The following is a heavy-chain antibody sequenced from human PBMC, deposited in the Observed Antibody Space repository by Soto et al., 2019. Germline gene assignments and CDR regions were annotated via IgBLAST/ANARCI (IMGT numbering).Heavy chain of an antibody. V-gene: IGHV3-74*01. CDR2: INGDGSST. Sequence: EVQLVESGGGLVQPGESLRLSCVVSVFTISSYWMHWVRQAPGKGLVWVSRINGDGSSTNYADSVKGRFTISRDNAKNTLYLQMNTLRAEDTAVYYCAIAVAGPTAIAYWGQGNQVTVSS. J-gene: IGHJ4*02. D-gene: IGHD6-19*01. CDR3: AIAVAGPTAIAY. CDR1: VFTISSYW.